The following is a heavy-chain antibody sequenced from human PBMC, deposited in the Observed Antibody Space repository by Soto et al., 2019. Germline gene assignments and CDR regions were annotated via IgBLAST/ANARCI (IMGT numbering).Heavy chain of an antibody. J-gene: IGHJ4*02. D-gene: IGHD6-19*01. CDR3: ARDRNLETSAWARDY. Sequence: QVQLVQSGAEVKKPGAAVEVSCKASGYTFTSHYVHWVRQAPGQGLEWMGLINANSGTTSYAQKFQRRGTMTRDTSTSTVYMELSSLRFEDTAVYYCARDRNLETSAWARDYWGQGTLVTVSS. V-gene: IGHV1-46*03. CDR2: INANSGTT. CDR1: GYTFTSHY.